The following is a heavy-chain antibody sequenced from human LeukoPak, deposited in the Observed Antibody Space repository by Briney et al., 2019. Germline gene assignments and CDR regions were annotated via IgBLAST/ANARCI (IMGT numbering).Heavy chain of an antibody. CDR3: ARQGGYDFWSQDWFDP. J-gene: IGHJ5*02. CDR2: IYYSGST. Sequence: SETLSLTCTVSGGSISSYYWSWIRQPPGKGLEWVGYIYYSGSTNYNPSLKSRVTISVDTSKNQFSLKLGSVTAADTAVYYCARQGGYDFWSQDWFDPWGQGTLVTVSS. V-gene: IGHV4-59*08. D-gene: IGHD3-3*01. CDR1: GGSISSYY.